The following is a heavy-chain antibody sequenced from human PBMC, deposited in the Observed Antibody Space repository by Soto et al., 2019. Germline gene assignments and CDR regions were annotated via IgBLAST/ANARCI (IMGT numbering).Heavy chain of an antibody. CDR2: ISSSGSRT. D-gene: IGHD6-19*01. CDR3: AKERREVVSGTGDS. V-gene: IGHV3-23*01. Sequence: EVQLLESGGGLVKPGGSRRLSCAASGFNFKTYAMSWVRQAPGRGLEWVSAISSSGSRTYYADSVKGRFTISRDNSKNALFLEMNSLRAEDTALYYCAKERREVVSGTGDSWGRGTLVTVSS. CDR1: GFNFKTYA. J-gene: IGHJ4*02.